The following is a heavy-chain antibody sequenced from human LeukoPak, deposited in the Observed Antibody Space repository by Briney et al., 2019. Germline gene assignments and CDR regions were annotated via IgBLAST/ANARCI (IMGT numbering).Heavy chain of an antibody. CDR3: ARGYSSSWYDY. V-gene: IGHV4-34*01. CDR2: INHSGST. Sequence: SETLSLTCAVYGGSFSGYYWSWIRQPPGKGLEWIGEINHSGSTNYNPSLKSRVTISVDTSKNQFSLKLSPVTAADTAVYYCARGYSSSWYDYWDQGTLVTVSS. D-gene: IGHD6-13*01. CDR1: GGSFSGYY. J-gene: IGHJ4*02.